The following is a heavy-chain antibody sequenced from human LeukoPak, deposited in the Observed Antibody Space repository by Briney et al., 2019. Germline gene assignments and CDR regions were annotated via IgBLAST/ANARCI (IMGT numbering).Heavy chain of an antibody. D-gene: IGHD3-10*01. J-gene: IGHJ5*02. V-gene: IGHV3-23*01. CDR3: AKKRLEQADPGRWFDP. CDR1: GFTFSTYA. Sequence: GGSLRLSCAASGFTFSTYAMYWVRQAPGKGLEWVSAIGSGGGGIYYADSVKGRFTISRDDSKNTLYLQMNSLRAEDTAVYYCAKKRLEQADPGRWFDPWGQGTPVTVSS. CDR2: IGSGGGGI.